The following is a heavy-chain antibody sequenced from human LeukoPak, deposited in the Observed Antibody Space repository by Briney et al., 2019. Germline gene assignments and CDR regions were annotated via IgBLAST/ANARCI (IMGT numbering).Heavy chain of an antibody. D-gene: IGHD3-3*01. CDR1: GASFSSYY. CDR2: MHYSGST. CDR3: ARGSYDFAS. Sequence: SETLSLTCTLSGASFSSYYWSWIRQPPGKGLEWIGYMHYSGSTNYNPSLKSRVTISVDTSKHQFSLNLSSVTAADTAVYYCARGSYDFASWGQGTLVTVSS. V-gene: IGHV4-59*01. J-gene: IGHJ4*02.